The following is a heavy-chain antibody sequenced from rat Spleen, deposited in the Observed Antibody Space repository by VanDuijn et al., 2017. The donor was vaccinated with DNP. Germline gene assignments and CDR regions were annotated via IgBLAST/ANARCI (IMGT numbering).Heavy chain of an antibody. D-gene: IGHD1-2*01. CDR1: GFSLTSYH. CDR2: IQSGGTT. V-gene: IGHV2-27*01. J-gene: IGHJ3*01. Sequence: QVQLKESGPGLVQPSQTLSLTCTVSGFSLTSYHVHWVRLPPGKGLEWMGRIQSGGTTDYNSALKSRLSISRDTSKSQVFLKVNSVQTEDTAMYSCARDYYSSSFVYWGQGTLVTVSS. CDR3: ARDYYSSSFVY.